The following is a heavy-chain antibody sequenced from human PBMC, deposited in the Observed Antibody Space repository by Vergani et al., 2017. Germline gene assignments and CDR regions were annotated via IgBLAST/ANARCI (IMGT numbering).Heavy chain of an antibody. D-gene: IGHD6-6*01. CDR3: VHSSSLVQR. J-gene: IGHJ1*01. CDR2: ISGSGGST. Sequence: EVQLLESGGGLVQPGGSLRLSCAASGFTFSSYAMTWVRQAPGKGLEWVSAISGSGGSTYYADSVKGRFTISRDKYKNTLYLQMNSLRAEDTAVYYCVHSSSLVQRWGQGTLVAVSS. V-gene: IGHV3-23*01. CDR1: GFTFSSYA.